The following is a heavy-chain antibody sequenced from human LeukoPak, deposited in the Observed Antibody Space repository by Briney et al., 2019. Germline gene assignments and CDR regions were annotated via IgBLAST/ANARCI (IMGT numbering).Heavy chain of an antibody. CDR3: ARAGSSGWYLYFQH. CDR2: INPNSGGT. CDR1: GYTFTGYY. D-gene: IGHD6-19*01. V-gene: IGHV1-2*02. Sequence: GASVKVSCKASGYTFTGYYMHWVRQAPGQGLEWMGWINPNSGGTNYAQKFQGRVTMTRDTSISTAYMELSRLRSDDTAVYYCARAGSSGWYLYFQHWGQGTLVTVSS. J-gene: IGHJ1*01.